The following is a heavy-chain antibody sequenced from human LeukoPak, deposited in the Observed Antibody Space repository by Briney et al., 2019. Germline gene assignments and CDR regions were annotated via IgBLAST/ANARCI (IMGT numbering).Heavy chain of an antibody. CDR1: GFTFSSYA. Sequence: PTGGPLRLSCAASGFTFSSYAMHWVRQAPGKGLEWVAVISYDGSNKYYAHSVKGRFTISRDNSKNTLYLQMNSLRAEDTAVYYCARGSYYYDTGGPRQFDYFDYWGQGTLVTVSS. V-gene: IGHV3-30-3*01. J-gene: IGHJ4*02. D-gene: IGHD3-22*01. CDR3: ARGSYYYDTGGPRQFDYFDY. CDR2: ISYDGSNK.